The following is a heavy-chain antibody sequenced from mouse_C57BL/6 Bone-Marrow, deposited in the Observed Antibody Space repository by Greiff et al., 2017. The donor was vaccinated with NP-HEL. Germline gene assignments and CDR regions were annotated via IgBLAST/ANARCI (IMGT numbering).Heavy chain of an antibody. CDR2: IYPGSGST. J-gene: IGHJ3*01. CDR1: GYTFTSYW. D-gene: IGHD2-4*01. CDR3: ALRVYDYFPWLAY. V-gene: IGHV1-55*01. Sequence: VQLQQPGAELVKPGASVKMSCKASGYTFTSYWITWVKQRPGQGLEWIGDIYPGSGSTNYNEKFKSKATLTVDTSSSTAYMQLSSLTTEDSAVYYCALRVYDYFPWLAYWGQGTLVTVSA.